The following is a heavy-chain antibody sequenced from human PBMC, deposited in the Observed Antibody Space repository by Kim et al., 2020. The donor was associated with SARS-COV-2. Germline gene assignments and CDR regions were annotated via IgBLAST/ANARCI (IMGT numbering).Heavy chain of an antibody. Sequence: GRFTISRDNANNSVYLQMNSLRAEDRAVYYCARGNDIVVVVAATDDAFDIWGQGTMVTVSS. D-gene: IGHD2-15*01. V-gene: IGHV3-48*03. CDR3: ARGNDIVVVVAATDDAFDI. J-gene: IGHJ3*02.